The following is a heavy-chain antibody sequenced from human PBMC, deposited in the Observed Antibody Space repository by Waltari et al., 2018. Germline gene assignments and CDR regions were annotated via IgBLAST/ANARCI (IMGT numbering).Heavy chain of an antibody. CDR3: AIAGGEAAAPDY. V-gene: IGHV1-69*02. CDR2: IIPILGIA. D-gene: IGHD6-13*01. J-gene: IGHJ4*02. Sequence: QVQLVQSGAEVKKPGSSVKVSCKASGGPFSSYTISWVRQAPGQGLEWMGRIIPILGIANYAQKFQGRVTITADKSTSTAYMELSSLRSEDTAVYYCAIAGGEAAAPDYWGQGTLVTVSS. CDR1: GGPFSSYT.